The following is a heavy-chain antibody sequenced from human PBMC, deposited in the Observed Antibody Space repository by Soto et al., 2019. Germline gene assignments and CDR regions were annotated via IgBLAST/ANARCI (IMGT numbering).Heavy chain of an antibody. Sequence: SETLSLTCTVSGGSISSGDYYWSWIRQPPGKGLEWIGYIYYSGSTNYNPSLKSRVTISVDTSKNQFSLKLSSVTAADTAVYYCASSRSGHMDVWGKGTTVTVSS. V-gene: IGHV4-61*08. CDR2: IYYSGST. CDR1: GGSISSGDYY. J-gene: IGHJ6*03. CDR3: ASSRSGHMDV. D-gene: IGHD3-10*01.